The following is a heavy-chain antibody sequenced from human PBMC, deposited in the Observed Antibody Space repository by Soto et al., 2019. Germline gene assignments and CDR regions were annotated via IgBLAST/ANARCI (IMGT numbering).Heavy chain of an antibody. D-gene: IGHD3-22*01. J-gene: IGHJ4*02. CDR1: GFTFSSYE. Sequence: EVQLVESGGGLVQPGGSLRLSCAASGFTFSSYEMNWVRQAPGKGLEWVSYISSSGSTIYYADSVKGRFTISRDNAKNSLYLQMNSLRAEDTAVYYCASPPVASYYYDSSGYFGYWGQGTLVTVSS. V-gene: IGHV3-48*03. CDR2: ISSSGSTI. CDR3: ASPPVASYYYDSSGYFGY.